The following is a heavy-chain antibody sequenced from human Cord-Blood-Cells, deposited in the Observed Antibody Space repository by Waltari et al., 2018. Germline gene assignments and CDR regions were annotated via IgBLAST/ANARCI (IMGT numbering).Heavy chain of an antibody. Sequence: QVQLQQWGVGLLKPSEPLSLTCAVYGWSSSGYSWSWIRQPPGKGLEWIGEINHSGSTSYYPSLKSRVTISVDTSKNQFSLKLSSVTAADTAVYYCARGRAARSSYYWYFDLWGRGTLVTVSS. CDR3: ARGRAARSSYYWYFDL. V-gene: IGHV4-34*01. CDR1: GWSSSGYS. CDR2: INHSGST. D-gene: IGHD6-6*01. J-gene: IGHJ2*01.